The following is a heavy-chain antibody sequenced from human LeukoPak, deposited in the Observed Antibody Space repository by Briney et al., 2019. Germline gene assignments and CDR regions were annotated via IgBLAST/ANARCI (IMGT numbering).Heavy chain of an antibody. V-gene: IGHV1-8*02. Sequence: ASVKVSCKASGYTFTSYGISWVRQAPGQGLEWMGWMNPNSGNTGYAQKFQGRVTMTRNTSISTAYMELSSLRSEDTAVYYCARGPAAGDWFDPWGQGTLVTVSS. CDR2: MNPNSGNT. J-gene: IGHJ5*02. CDR1: GYTFTSYG. CDR3: ARGPAAGDWFDP. D-gene: IGHD6-13*01.